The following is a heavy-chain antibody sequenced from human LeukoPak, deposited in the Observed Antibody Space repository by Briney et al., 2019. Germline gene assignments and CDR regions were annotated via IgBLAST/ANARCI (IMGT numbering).Heavy chain of an antibody. J-gene: IGHJ4*02. Sequence: GGSLRLFCAASGFTFSSYAMSWVRQAPGKGLEWVSGISASGGRIYYADSVKGRFTISRDNSKNTLYLQMNSLRAEDTAVYYCAKDRPSIEGYFDSWGQGTLVTVSS. V-gene: IGHV3-23*01. CDR1: GFTFSSYA. CDR2: ISASGGRI. CDR3: AKDRPSIEGYFDS.